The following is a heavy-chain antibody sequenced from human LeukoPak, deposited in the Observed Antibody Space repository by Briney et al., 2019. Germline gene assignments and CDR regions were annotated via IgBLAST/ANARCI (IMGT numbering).Heavy chain of an antibody. J-gene: IGHJ6*02. CDR1: GYTFTSYG. Sequence: ASVKVSCKASGYTFTSYGISWVRQAPGQGLEWMGWISAYNGNTNYAQKLQGRVTMTTDTSTSTAYMELRSLRSDDTAVYYCARTTAVAVNSPTGYYGMDVWGQGTTVTVSS. V-gene: IGHV1-18*01. CDR2: ISAYNGNT. CDR3: ARTTAVAVNSPTGYYGMDV. D-gene: IGHD6-19*01.